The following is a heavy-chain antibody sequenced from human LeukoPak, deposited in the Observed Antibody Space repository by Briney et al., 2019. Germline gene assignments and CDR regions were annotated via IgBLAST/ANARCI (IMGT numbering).Heavy chain of an antibody. CDR2: ISYDGSNK. D-gene: IGHD3-22*01. CDR1: GFTFSSYG. V-gene: IGHV3-30*18. Sequence: GGSLRLSCAASGFTFSSYGMYWVRQAPGKGLEWVAAISYDGSNKYYADSVKGRFTISRDNSKNTLYPQMNSLRAEDTAVYYCAKAAKYYYDSSDYYDYWGQGTLVTVSS. J-gene: IGHJ4*02. CDR3: AKAAKYYYDSSDYYDY.